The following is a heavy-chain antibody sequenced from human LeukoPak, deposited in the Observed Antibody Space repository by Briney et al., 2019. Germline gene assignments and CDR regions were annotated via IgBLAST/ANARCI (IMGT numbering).Heavy chain of an antibody. Sequence: HPGRSLRLSCAASGCTFDDYAMHWVRQAPGKGLEGVAGISWNSGSIGYAGSVKGRFTISRDNAKNSLYLQMNSLRAEDTALYYCAKDASSIAAAGTELDYWGQGTLVTVSS. CDR2: ISWNSGSI. CDR1: GCTFDDYA. D-gene: IGHD6-13*01. CDR3: AKDASSIAAAGTELDY. J-gene: IGHJ4*02. V-gene: IGHV3-9*01.